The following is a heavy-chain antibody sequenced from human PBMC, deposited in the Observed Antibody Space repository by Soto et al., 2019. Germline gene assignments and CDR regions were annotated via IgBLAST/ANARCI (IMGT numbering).Heavy chain of an antibody. CDR3: ARVRYYYDSSGSLVV. Sequence: ASVKVSCKASGYTFTGYYMHWVRQAPGQGLEWMGWINPNSGGTNYAQKFQGRVTMTRDTSISTAYMELSRLRSDDTAVYYCARVRYYYDSSGSLVVWGQGTMVTVSS. CDR1: GYTFTGYY. CDR2: INPNSGGT. D-gene: IGHD3-22*01. J-gene: IGHJ3*01. V-gene: IGHV1-2*02.